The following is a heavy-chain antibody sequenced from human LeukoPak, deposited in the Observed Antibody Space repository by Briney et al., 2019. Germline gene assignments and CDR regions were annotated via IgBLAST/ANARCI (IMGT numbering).Heavy chain of an antibody. Sequence: PSETLSLTCGVSGVSISSYSYYYGWIRQPPGKGLEWIGSIFYSGTIYHNPSLQRRVTISLDTSKNQVSLKLNSVTAADTAVYYCATYADYGSGRTNWGQGTLVIVSS. V-gene: IGHV4-39*07. J-gene: IGHJ4*02. D-gene: IGHD3-10*01. CDR3: ATYADYGSGRTN. CDR1: GVSISSYSYY. CDR2: IFYSGTI.